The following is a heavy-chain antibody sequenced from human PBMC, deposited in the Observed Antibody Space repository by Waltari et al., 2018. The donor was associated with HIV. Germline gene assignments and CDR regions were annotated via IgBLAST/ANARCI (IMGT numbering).Heavy chain of an antibody. D-gene: IGHD3-3*01. CDR3: ATQLDFWSGYYDY. V-gene: IGHV4-34*01. Sequence: QVQLQQWGAGLLKPSETLSLTCAVYGGSFSGYYWSWIRQPPGKGLEWIGEINHSGSTNYNPSLKSRVTISVDTSKNQFSLKLSSVTAADTAVYYCATQLDFWSGYYDYWGQGTLVTVSS. CDR1: GGSFSGYY. J-gene: IGHJ4*02. CDR2: INHSGST.